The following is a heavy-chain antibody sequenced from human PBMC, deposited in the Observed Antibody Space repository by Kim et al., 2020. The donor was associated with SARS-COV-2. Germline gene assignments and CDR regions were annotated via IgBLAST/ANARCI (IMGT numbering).Heavy chain of an antibody. Sequence: GGSLRLSCAASGFTFSSYGMHWVRQAPGKGLEWVAVISYDGSNKYYADSVKGRFTISRDNSKNTLYLQMNSLRAEDTAVYYCATPSSGWHFDYWGQGTL. CDR1: GFTFSSYG. CDR3: ATPSSGWHFDY. D-gene: IGHD6-19*01. V-gene: IGHV3-30*03. J-gene: IGHJ4*02. CDR2: ISYDGSNK.